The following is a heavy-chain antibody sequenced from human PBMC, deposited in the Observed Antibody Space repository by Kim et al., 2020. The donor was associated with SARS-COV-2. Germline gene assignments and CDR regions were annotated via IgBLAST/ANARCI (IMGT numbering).Heavy chain of an antibody. J-gene: IGHJ4*02. CDR2: IHHSGLT. D-gene: IGHD1-1*01. V-gene: IGHV4-38-2*02. CDR3: SRDDDF. CDR1: NYSISRGYF. Sequence: SETLSLICTVSNYSISRGYFWGWFRQPPGKGLEWIGSIHHSGLTHYNPSMKSRVAMSVDTYNNQFSLRLTSVTAADTAFYFCSRDDDFWGQGSLVTVSS.